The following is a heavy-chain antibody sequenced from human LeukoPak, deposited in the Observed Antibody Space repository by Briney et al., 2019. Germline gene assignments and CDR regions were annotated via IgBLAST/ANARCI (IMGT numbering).Heavy chain of an antibody. V-gene: IGHV1-69*13. CDR3: AIGGVLRSHWFDP. CDR1: GGTFSSYA. Sequence: VASVKVSCKASGGTFSSYAISWVRQAPGQGLEWMGGIIPIFGTANYAQKFQGRVTITADESTSTAYMELSSLRSEDTAVYYCAIGGVLRSHWFDPWGQGTLVTVSS. J-gene: IGHJ5*02. CDR2: IIPIFGTA. D-gene: IGHD3-3*01.